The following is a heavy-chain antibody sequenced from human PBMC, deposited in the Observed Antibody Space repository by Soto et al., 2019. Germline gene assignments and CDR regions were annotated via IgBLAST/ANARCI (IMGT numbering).Heavy chain of an antibody. J-gene: IGHJ2*01. CDR1: GYTFTSYA. D-gene: IGHD4-4*01. CDR2: INAGNGNT. CDR3: ARTTVTTWYFDL. Sequence: ASVKVSCKASGYTFTSYAMHWVRQAPGQRLEWMGWINAGNGNTKYSQKFQGRFTITRDTSASTAYMELSSLRSEDTAVYYCARTTVTTWYFDLWGRGTLVTVSS. V-gene: IGHV1-3*01.